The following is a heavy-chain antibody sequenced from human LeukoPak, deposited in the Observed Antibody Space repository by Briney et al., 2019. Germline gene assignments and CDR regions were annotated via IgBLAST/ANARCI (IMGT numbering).Heavy chain of an antibody. CDR1: GFTFSSYE. CDR3: ARLRSQVVLFSSAFDV. V-gene: IGHV3-48*03. J-gene: IGHJ3*01. D-gene: IGHD6-13*01. Sequence: GGSLRLSCAASGFTFSSYEMNWVRQAPGKGLDWVSYISTSGSTIYYADSVKGRFTISRDNAKNSLYLQMNSLRAEDTAVYYCARLRSQVVLFSSAFDVWGLGTVVTVSS. CDR2: ISTSGSTI.